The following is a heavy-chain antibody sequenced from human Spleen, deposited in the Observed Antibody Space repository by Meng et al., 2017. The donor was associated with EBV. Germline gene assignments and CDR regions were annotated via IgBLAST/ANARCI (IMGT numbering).Heavy chain of an antibody. D-gene: IGHD3-10*01. CDR2: INHSGST. CDR1: GGSFSGYY. V-gene: IGHV4-34*02. Sequence: VQRQQWGAGLLKPSENLSLTCAVYGGSFSGYYWTWIRQPPGKGLEWIGEINHSGSTNYNPSLKSRVTISVDTSKNQFSLKLSSVTAADTAVYYCARGLAWFRELLSINWFDPWGQGTLVTVS. CDR3: ARGLAWFRELLSINWFDP. J-gene: IGHJ5*02.